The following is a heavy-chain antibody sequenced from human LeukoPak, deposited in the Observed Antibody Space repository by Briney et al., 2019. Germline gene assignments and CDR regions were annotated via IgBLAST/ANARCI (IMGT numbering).Heavy chain of an antibody. D-gene: IGHD3-10*01. CDR1: GFTFSSYS. CDR3: TRVVFRFGIDY. Sequence: GGSLRLSCAASGFTFSSYSMNWVRQAPGKGLEWVGFIRSKAYGGTTEYAASVKGRFTISRDDSKSIAYLQINSLKTEDTAVYYCTRVVFRFGIDYWGQGTLVTVSS. V-gene: IGHV3-49*04. CDR2: IRSKAYGGTT. J-gene: IGHJ4*02.